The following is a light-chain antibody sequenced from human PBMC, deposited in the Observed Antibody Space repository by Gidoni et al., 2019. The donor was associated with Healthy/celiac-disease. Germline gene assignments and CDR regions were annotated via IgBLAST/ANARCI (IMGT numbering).Light chain of an antibody. Sequence: SYELPQPPSVSVSPGQTARITCSGDALPKQYAYWYQQKPSQAPVLVIYKDSERPSGIPERFSGSSSGTTVTLTISGVQAEDEADYYCQSADSSGTHVVFGGGTKLTVL. CDR2: KDS. J-gene: IGLJ2*01. CDR1: ALPKQY. V-gene: IGLV3-25*03. CDR3: QSADSSGTHVV.